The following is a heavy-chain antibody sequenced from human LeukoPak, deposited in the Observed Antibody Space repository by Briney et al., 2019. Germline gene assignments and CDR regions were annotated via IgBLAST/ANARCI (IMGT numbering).Heavy chain of an antibody. CDR3: ARVFIPPYYHIDY. CDR2: IYYSGST. CDR1: GASISSGGYY. V-gene: IGHV4-31*03. J-gene: IGHJ4*02. D-gene: IGHD3-9*01. Sequence: SQTLSLTCTVSGASISSGGYYWSWIRQHAGTGLEWIGYIYYSGSTNYNPSLKSRVTISVDASKNQFSLKLSSVTAADTAVYYCARVFIPPYYHIDYWGQGTLVTVSS.